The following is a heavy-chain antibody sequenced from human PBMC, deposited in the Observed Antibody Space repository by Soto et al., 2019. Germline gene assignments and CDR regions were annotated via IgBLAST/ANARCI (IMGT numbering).Heavy chain of an antibody. J-gene: IGHJ5*02. CDR1: GFTFSSYA. V-gene: IGHV3-30-3*01. Sequence: GGSLRLSCAASGFTFSSYAMHWVRQAPGKGLEWVAVISYDGSNKYYADSVKGRFTISRDNSKNTLYLQMNSLRAEDTAVYYCARGDGLRYFDWLSLWRQGTLVTVSS. CDR2: ISYDGSNK. D-gene: IGHD3-9*01. CDR3: ARGDGLRYFDWLSL.